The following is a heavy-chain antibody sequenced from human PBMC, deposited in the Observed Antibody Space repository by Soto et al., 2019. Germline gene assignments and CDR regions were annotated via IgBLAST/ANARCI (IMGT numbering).Heavy chain of an antibody. J-gene: IGHJ5*02. D-gene: IGHD4-17*01. CDR2: ITPVFGTA. Sequence: QVQLVQYGAEVKKPGSSVKVSCKASADTFNSYSLSWLRQAPGQRLEWMGGITPVFGTADYAQSFEDRLTITADDPTSTVYMELSSLRSDDTAVYYCARSLKGTTVTNWFDTWGQGALVTVSS. CDR3: ARSLKGTTVTNWFDT. CDR1: ADTFNSYS. V-gene: IGHV1-69*01.